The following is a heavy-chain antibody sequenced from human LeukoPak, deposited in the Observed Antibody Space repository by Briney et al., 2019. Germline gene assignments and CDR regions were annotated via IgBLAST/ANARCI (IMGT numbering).Heavy chain of an antibody. Sequence: ASVKVSCKASGYTFTSYGISWVRQAPGQGLEWMGRIIPILGIANYAQKFQGRVTITADKSTSTAYMELSSLRSEDTAVYYCVLINSYGNIFDYRGQGTLVTVSS. J-gene: IGHJ4*02. D-gene: IGHD5-18*01. V-gene: IGHV1-69*04. CDR2: IIPILGIA. CDR1: GYTFTSYG. CDR3: VLINSYGNIFDY.